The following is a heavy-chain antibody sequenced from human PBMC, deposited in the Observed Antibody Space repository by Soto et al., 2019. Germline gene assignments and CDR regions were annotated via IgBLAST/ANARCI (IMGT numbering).Heavy chain of an antibody. J-gene: IGHJ5*02. CDR1: RFTFSSFA. CDR3: ARENDYEGFDP. CDR2: ISYDGSNK. V-gene: IGHV3-30-3*01. D-gene: IGHD4-17*01. Sequence: GGSLRLSCAASRFTFSSFAMHWVRQAPGKGLEWVAIISYDGSNKYYADSVKGRFTISRDNSKNTLYLQMNSLRAEDTAVYYCARENDYEGFDPWGQGTLVTVSS.